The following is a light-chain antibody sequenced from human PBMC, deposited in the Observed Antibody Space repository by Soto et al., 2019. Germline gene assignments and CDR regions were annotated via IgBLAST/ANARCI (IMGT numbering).Light chain of an antibody. J-gene: IGKJ2*01. CDR1: QGISGW. CDR3: QQYETYCRP. CDR2: KAS. V-gene: IGKV1-5*03. Sequence: DIQMTQSPSTLSASVGDRVTITCRASQGISGWLAWYQQKPGKAPRLLIHKASSLESGVPSRFSRSGFGTEFTLTIRSLQPDDSVTSYCQQYETYCRPFGQGPKLSIK.